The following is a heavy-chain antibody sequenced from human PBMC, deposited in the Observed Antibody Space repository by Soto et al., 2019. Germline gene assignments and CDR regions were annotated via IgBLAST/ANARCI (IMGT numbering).Heavy chain of an antibody. Sequence: SETLSLTCSVSGGSISSGYYYWSWIRQPPGKGLEWIGNIYYSGNTYYNPSLKSRLIISIDTSKNQFSLKLSSVTAADTAVYYCAREEVTMVRGVYYYYGMDVWGQGTTVTVS. V-gene: IGHV4-30-4*02. D-gene: IGHD3-10*01. CDR2: IYYSGNT. CDR3: AREEVTMVRGVYYYYGMDV. CDR1: GGSISSGYYY. J-gene: IGHJ6*02.